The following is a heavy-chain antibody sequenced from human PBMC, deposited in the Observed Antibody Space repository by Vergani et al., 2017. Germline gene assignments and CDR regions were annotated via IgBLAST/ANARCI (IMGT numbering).Heavy chain of an antibody. V-gene: IGHV1-69*01. CDR2: IIPIFGTA. CDR3: ARAAGIVGATRPTLDY. CDR1: GGTFSSYA. D-gene: IGHD1-26*01. J-gene: IGHJ4*02. Sequence: VQLVQSGAEVKKPGSSVKVSCKASGGTFSSYAISWVRQAPGQGLEWMGGIIPIFGTANYGQKFQGRVPITADESTSTAYVELSSLRSEDTAVYYCARAAGIVGATRPTLDYWGQGTLVTVSS.